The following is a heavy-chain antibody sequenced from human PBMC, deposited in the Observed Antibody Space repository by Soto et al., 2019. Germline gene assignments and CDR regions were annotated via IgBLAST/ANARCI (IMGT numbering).Heavy chain of an antibody. CDR3: ARALYSSSWYYYYYYYMDV. D-gene: IGHD6-13*01. J-gene: IGHJ6*03. V-gene: IGHV1-24*01. Sequence: ASVKVSCKVSGYTLTELSMHWVRQAPGKGLEWMGGFDPEDGETIYAQKFQGRVTMTRNTSISTAYMELSSLRSEDTAVYYCARALYSSSWYYYYYYYMDVWGKGTTVTVSS. CDR2: FDPEDGET. CDR1: GYTLTELS.